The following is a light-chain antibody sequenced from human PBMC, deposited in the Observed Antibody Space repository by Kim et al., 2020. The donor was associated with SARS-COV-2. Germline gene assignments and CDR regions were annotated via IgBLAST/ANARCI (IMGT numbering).Light chain of an antibody. CDR2: GKN. J-gene: IGLJ2*01. Sequence: GQTVRITRQGDSLRSYYASWYQQKPGQAPVIVIYGKNNRPSGIPDRFSGSSSGNTASLTITGAQAEDEADYYCNSRDSSGNHLDVVFGGGTQLTVL. CDR3: NSRDSSGNHLDVV. V-gene: IGLV3-19*01. CDR1: SLRSYY.